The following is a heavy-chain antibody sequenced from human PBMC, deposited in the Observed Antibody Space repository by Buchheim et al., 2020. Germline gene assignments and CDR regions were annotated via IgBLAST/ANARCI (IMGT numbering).Heavy chain of an antibody. J-gene: IGHJ6*02. D-gene: IGHD3-16*01. Sequence: EVQLVQSGAEVKKPGESLRISCKGSGYSFTSYWISWVRQMPGKGLEWMGRIDPSDSYTNYSPSFQGHVTILADKSISTAYPQWSSLKASDTAMYYCARHPETLGGPYYYCYGMDVWGQGTT. CDR2: IDPSDSYT. V-gene: IGHV5-10-1*01. CDR3: ARHPETLGGPYYYCYGMDV. CDR1: GYSFTSYW.